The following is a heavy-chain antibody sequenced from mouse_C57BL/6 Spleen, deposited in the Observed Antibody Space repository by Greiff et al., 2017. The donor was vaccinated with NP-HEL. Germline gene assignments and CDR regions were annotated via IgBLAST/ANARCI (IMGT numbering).Heavy chain of an antibody. Sequence: QVQLQQPGAELVKPGASVKMSCKASGYTFTSYWITWVKQRPGQGLEWIGDIYPGSGSTNYNEQFKSKATLTVDTSSRTAYMQRSSLTSEDSSVYYCARRSYYGSSYAYWGQGTLVTVAA. CDR2: IYPGSGST. D-gene: IGHD1-1*01. CDR3: ARRSYYGSSYAY. CDR1: GYTFTSYW. V-gene: IGHV1-55*01. J-gene: IGHJ3*01.